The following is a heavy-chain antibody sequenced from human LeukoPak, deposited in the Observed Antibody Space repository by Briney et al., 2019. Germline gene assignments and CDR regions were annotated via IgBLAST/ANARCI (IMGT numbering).Heavy chain of an antibody. J-gene: IGHJ4*02. CDR3: SQVVGYPPLVY. D-gene: IGHD2-15*01. Sequence: GGSLRLSCAASGFTVSSNYMSWVRQAPGKGLEWVSVIYSGGSTYYADSVKGRFTISRDNSKNTLYLQMNSLRAEDTAVYYCSQVVGYPPLVYWGQGTLVTASS. V-gene: IGHV3-53*01. CDR2: IYSGGST. CDR1: GFTVSSNY.